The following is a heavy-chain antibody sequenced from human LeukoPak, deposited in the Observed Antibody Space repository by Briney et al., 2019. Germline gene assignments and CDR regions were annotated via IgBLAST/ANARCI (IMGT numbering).Heavy chain of an antibody. CDR1: GGSISSSSYY. J-gene: IGHJ3*02. CDR2: IYYSGST. V-gene: IGHV4-39*01. CDR3: ARQRGYYHVFDI. D-gene: IGHD5-18*01. Sequence: SETLSLTCTVSGGSISSSSYYWGWIRQPPGKGLEWIGSIYYSGSTYYNPSLKSRVTISVDTSKNQFSLKLSSVTAADTAVYYCARQRGYYHVFDIWGQGTMVTVSS.